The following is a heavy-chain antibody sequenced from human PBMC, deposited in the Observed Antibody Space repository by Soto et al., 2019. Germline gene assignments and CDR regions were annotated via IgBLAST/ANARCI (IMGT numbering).Heavy chain of an antibody. V-gene: IGHV4-59*08. CDR1: GVSISSYY. J-gene: IGHJ4*02. Sequence: QVQLQESGPGLVKPSETLSLTCTVSGVSISSYYWSWIRQPQGKGLEWIGFIYYSGSTTSYNPSRRSRVTISVVTYKNQFSLKLSSVTAADTGVYYCAGSHGPSGSSLTCYYWGQGTLYTVSS. CDR2: IYYSGSTT. CDR3: AGSHGPSGSSLTCYY. D-gene: IGHD6-13*01.